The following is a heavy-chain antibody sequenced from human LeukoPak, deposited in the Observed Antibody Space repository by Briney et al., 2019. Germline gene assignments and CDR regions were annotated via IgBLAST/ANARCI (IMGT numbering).Heavy chain of an antibody. CDR2: ISGSGGST. D-gene: IGHD2-15*01. V-gene: IGHV3-23*01. CDR1: GFIFSSYA. Sequence: GGSLRLSCAASGFIFSSYAMSWIRQAPGKGLEWVSAISGSGGSTYSADSVKGRFTISRDNSKNTLYLQMNSLRAEDTAVYYCAKSTHTNPGDEFDPWGQGTLVTVSS. CDR3: AKSTHTNPGDEFDP. J-gene: IGHJ5*02.